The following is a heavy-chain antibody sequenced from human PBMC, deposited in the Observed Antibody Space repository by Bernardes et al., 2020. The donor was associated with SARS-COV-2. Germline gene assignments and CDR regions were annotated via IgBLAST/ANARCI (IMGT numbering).Heavy chain of an antibody. CDR2: IYSSGSS. CDR3: AGSSCGIDCYIGGLRSWDYGMDV. J-gene: IGHJ6*02. V-gene: IGHV4-39*01. Sequence: SETLSLTCTVSSGSISSSNSYWGWLRQPPGKGLEGIGSIYSSGSSYYNPSPQTPCRASVDTSKNQFSLRRSFVTAAATAVYYCAGSSCGIDCYIGGLRSWDYGMDVWGQGTTVTVSS. D-gene: IGHD2-21*01. CDR1: SGSISSSNSY.